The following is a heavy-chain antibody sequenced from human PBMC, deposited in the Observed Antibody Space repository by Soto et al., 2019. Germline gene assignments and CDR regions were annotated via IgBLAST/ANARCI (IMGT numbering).Heavy chain of an antibody. Sequence: PSETLSLTCSVSGASMSPYYWTWVRQPPGKGLEWIANVYYRGTTNCNSSLKSRVTISVATSKNQFSLTMTSVSAADTAIYYCARVGDGYNWDFDYWGQGTLVTVSS. J-gene: IGHJ4*02. CDR1: GASMSPYY. D-gene: IGHD5-12*01. CDR2: VYYRGTT. CDR3: ARVGDGYNWDFDY. V-gene: IGHV4-59*01.